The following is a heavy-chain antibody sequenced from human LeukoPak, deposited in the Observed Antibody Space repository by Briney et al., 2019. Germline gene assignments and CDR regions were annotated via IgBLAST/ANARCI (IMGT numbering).Heavy chain of an antibody. CDR2: ISGSGGST. CDR1: GFTFSSSA. Sequence: PGGSLRLSCAASGFTFSSSAMSWVRQAPGKGLEWVSAISGSGGSTYYADSVKGRFTISRDNSKNTLYLQMNSLRAEDTAVYYCAKDRGATGYFDYWGQGTLVTVSS. CDR3: AKDRGATGYFDY. J-gene: IGHJ4*02. D-gene: IGHD1-26*01. V-gene: IGHV3-23*01.